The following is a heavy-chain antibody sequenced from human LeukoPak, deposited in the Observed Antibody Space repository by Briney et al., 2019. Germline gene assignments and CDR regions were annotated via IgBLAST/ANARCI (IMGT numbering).Heavy chain of an antibody. CDR1: GDSISSGDYY. V-gene: IGHV4-61*02. J-gene: IGHJ4*02. Sequence: SETLSLTCTVSGDSISSGDYYWSWIRQPAGKGLEWIGRISSSGSTNYNPSLKSRVTISVDTSKNQFSLKLSSVTAADTAVYYCARAHYDSSGYFDYWGQGTLVTVSS. CDR2: ISSSGST. CDR3: ARAHYDSSGYFDY. D-gene: IGHD3-22*01.